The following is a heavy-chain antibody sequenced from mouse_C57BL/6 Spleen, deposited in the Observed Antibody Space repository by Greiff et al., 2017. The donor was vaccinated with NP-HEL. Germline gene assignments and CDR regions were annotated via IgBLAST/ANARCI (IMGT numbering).Heavy chain of an antibody. J-gene: IGHJ4*01. CDR1: GYTFTDHT. CDR3: ARYGVTTGYYYAMDY. CDR2: IYPRDGST. D-gene: IGHD2-2*01. V-gene: IGHV1-78*01. Sequence: VKLQESDAELVKPGASVKISCKVSGYTFTDHTIHWMKQRPEQGLEWIGYIYPRDGSTKYNEKFKGKATLTADKSSSTAYMQLNSLTSEDSAVYFCARYGVTTGYYYAMDYWGQGTSVTVSS.